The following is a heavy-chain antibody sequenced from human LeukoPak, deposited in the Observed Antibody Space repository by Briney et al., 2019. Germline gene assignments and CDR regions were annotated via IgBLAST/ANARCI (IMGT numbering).Heavy chain of an antibody. Sequence: SETLSLTCAVYGGSFSGCYWSWIRQPPGKGLEWIGEINHSGGTNYNPSLKSRVTISVDTSKNQFSLKLSSVTAADTAVYYCARGLGVLVVAATRWFDPWGQGTLVTVSS. V-gene: IGHV4-34*01. CDR1: GGSFSGCY. D-gene: IGHD2-15*01. CDR2: INHSGGT. CDR3: ARGLGVLVVAATRWFDP. J-gene: IGHJ5*02.